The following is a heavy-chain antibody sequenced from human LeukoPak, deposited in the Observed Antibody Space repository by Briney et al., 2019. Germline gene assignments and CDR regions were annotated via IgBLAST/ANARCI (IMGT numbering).Heavy chain of an antibody. CDR1: GFTFSSYA. CDR2: ISGSGGST. J-gene: IGHJ4*02. V-gene: IGHV3-23*01. Sequence: GGSLRLSCAASGFTFSSYAMSWVRQAPGKGLEWVSAISGSGGSTYYADSVKGRFTISRDNSKNTLYLQMNSLRAEDTAVYYCANDLSSGYYQCDYWGQGTLVTVSS. D-gene: IGHD3-22*01. CDR3: ANDLSSGYYQCDY.